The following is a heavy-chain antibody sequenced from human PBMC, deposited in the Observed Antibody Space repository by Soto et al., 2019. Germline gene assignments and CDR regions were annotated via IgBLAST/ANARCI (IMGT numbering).Heavy chain of an antibody. CDR2: IFPGDAET. CDR1: GYNFATHW. D-gene: IGHD5-12*01. Sequence: PGESLKISCQGSGYNFATHWIGWVRHKAGKGLEWMGIIFPGDAETRYSPSFQGHITISADKSISTAYLRWSSLKASDTSMYYCATPGGFGMDVWGQGTTVTVSS. CDR3: ATPGGFGMDV. J-gene: IGHJ6*02. V-gene: IGHV5-51*01.